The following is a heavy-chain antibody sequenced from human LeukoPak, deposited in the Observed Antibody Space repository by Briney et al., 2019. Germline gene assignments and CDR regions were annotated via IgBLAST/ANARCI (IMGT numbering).Heavy chain of an antibody. Sequence: SETLSLTCTVSGGSISSYYWSWIRQPPGKGLEWIGYIYYSGSTNYNPSLKSRVTISVDTSKNQFSLKLSSVTAADTAVYYCASAHYGSGPERYYYGMDVWGQGTTVTVSS. D-gene: IGHD3-10*01. J-gene: IGHJ6*02. CDR3: ASAHYGSGPERYYYGMDV. CDR1: GGSISSYY. V-gene: IGHV4-59*01. CDR2: IYYSGST.